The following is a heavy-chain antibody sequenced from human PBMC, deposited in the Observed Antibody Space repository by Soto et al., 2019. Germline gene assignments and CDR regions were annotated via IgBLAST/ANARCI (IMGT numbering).Heavy chain of an antibody. CDR2: ISGSGGST. J-gene: IGHJ4*02. CDR3: AKDRQGYSSGWYPFDY. V-gene: IGHV3-23*01. CDR1: GFTFSSYA. D-gene: IGHD6-19*01. Sequence: GGSLRLSCAASGFTFSSYAMSWVRQAPGKGLEWVSAISGSGGSTYYADSVKGRFTISRDNSKNTLYLQMNSLRVEDTAVYYCAKDRQGYSSGWYPFDYWGQGTLVTVSS.